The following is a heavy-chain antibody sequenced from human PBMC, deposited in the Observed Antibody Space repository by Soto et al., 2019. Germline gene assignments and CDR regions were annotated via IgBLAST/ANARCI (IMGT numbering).Heavy chain of an antibody. V-gene: IGHV1-18*01. CDR2: VSAYNGHT. CDR3: ARVKAVATIVDY. D-gene: IGHD6-19*01. J-gene: IGHJ4*02. CDR1: GYTFTSYG. Sequence: GASVKVSCKTSGYTFTSYGISWVRQAPGQGLEWMGWVSAYNGHTDYAQKLQGRVTMTTDTSTSTAYMELRSLRSDDTAVYYCARVKAVATIVDYWGQGTLVTVSS.